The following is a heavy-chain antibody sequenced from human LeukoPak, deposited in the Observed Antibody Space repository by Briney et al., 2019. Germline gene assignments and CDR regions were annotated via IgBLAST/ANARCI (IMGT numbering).Heavy chain of an antibody. CDR2: ISSSSSYI. D-gene: IGHD1-7*01. Sequence: GGSLRLSCAASGVTFSSYSMNWVRQAPGKGLEWVSSISSSSSYIYYADSVKGRFTISRDNSKNTLYLQMNSLRAEDTAVYYCARDFVSDWNYVDGFDYWGQGTLVTVSS. J-gene: IGHJ4*02. CDR3: ARDFVSDWNYVDGFDY. V-gene: IGHV3-21*01. CDR1: GVTFSSYS.